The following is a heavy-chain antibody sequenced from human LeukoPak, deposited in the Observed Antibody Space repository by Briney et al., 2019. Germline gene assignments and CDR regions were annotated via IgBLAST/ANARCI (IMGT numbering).Heavy chain of an antibody. CDR3: ARATYCSSTSCYIRNDAFDI. D-gene: IGHD2-2*02. CDR1: GYTFSRYG. Sequence: GASVKVSCKASGYTFSRYGISWVRQAPGQGLEWMGWISGYNGNTKSAQKVQGRVTMTTDISTSTAYMELRSLRSDDTAVYYCARATYCSSTSCYIRNDAFDIWGQGTMVTVSS. J-gene: IGHJ3*02. V-gene: IGHV1-18*01. CDR2: ISGYNGNT.